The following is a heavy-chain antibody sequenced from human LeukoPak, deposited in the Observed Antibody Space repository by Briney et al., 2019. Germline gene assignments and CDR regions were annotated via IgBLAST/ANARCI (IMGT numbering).Heavy chain of an antibody. CDR3: ARHAYCGGDCLEYFQH. CDR1: GGSISSSSYY. D-gene: IGHD2-21*01. Sequence: SETLSLTCTVSGGSISSSSYYWGWIRQPPGKGLEWIGSIYYSGSTYYNPSLKSRVTISVDTSKNQFSMKLSSVPAADKAVYYCARHAYCGGDCLEYFQHWGQGTLVTVSS. CDR2: IYYSGST. V-gene: IGHV4-39*01. J-gene: IGHJ1*01.